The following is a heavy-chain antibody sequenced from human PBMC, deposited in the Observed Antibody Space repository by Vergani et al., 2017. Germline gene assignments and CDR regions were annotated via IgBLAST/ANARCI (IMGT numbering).Heavy chain of an antibody. Sequence: EVQLVESGGVVVQPGGSLRLSCAASGFTFDDYTMHWVRQAPGKGLEWVSLISWDGGSTYYADSVKGRFTISRDNSKNSLYLQMNSLRTEDTALYYCATWTYYYDSSGYPPDYWGQGTLVTVSS. CDR1: GFTFDDYT. CDR3: ATWTYYYDSSGYPPDY. CDR2: ISWDGGST. D-gene: IGHD3-22*01. J-gene: IGHJ4*02. V-gene: IGHV3-43*01.